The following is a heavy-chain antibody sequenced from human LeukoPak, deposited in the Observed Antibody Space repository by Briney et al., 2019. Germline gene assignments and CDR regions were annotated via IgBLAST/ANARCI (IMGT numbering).Heavy chain of an antibody. CDR2: INHSGST. CDR1: GGSFSGYY. CDR3: ASPRKPYYYGSGSYDY. Sequence: SETLSLTCAVYGGSFSGYYWSWIRQPPGKGLEWIGEINHSGSTNYNPSLKSRVTISVDTSKNQFSLKLSSVTAADTAVYYCASPRKPYYYGSGSYDYWGQGTLVTVSS. J-gene: IGHJ4*02. V-gene: IGHV4-34*01. D-gene: IGHD3-10*01.